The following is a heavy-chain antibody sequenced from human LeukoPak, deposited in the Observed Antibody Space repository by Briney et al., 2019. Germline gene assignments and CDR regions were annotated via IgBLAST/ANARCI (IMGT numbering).Heavy chain of an antibody. Sequence: GGSLRLSCVASGFSLSSYTMHGVPRAPEKGVVGVTDMSYDGSHKYHADSVKGRFTISRNNSKNTLYLQMNSLRAEDTAIYYCSRDVGGYAFDYWGQGTLVTVSS. CDR3: SRDVGGYAFDY. D-gene: IGHD1-26*01. CDR2: MSYDGSHK. V-gene: IGHV3-30*01. CDR1: GFSLSSYT. J-gene: IGHJ4*02.